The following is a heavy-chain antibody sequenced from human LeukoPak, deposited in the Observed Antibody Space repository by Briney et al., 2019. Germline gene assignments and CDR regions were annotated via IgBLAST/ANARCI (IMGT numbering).Heavy chain of an antibody. Sequence: GGSLRLSCAASGFTFSSYAMSWVRQAPGKGLEWVSAISGSGGNTYYADSVKGRFTISRDNSKNTLYLQMNSLRAEDTAVYYCAKEPYSSGWSPFDYWGQGTLVTVSP. CDR2: ISGSGGNT. D-gene: IGHD6-19*01. V-gene: IGHV3-23*01. CDR1: GFTFSSYA. CDR3: AKEPYSSGWSPFDY. J-gene: IGHJ4*02.